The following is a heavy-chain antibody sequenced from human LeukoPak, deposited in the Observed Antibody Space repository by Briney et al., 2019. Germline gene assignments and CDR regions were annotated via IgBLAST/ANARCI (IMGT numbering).Heavy chain of an antibody. Sequence: GGSLRLSCAASGFTVSSNYMSWVRQAPGKGLEWVSVIYSGGSTYYADSVKGRFTISRDNSKNTLYLQMNSLRAEDTAVYYCARVAPYSYGRSPFDYWGQGTLVTVSS. CDR2: IYSGGST. V-gene: IGHV3-53*01. CDR3: ARVAPYSYGRSPFDY. J-gene: IGHJ4*02. D-gene: IGHD5-18*01. CDR1: GFTVSSNY.